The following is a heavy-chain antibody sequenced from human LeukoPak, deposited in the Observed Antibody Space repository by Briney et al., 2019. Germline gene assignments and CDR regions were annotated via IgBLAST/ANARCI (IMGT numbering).Heavy chain of an antibody. CDR1: GGSISSGDYY. V-gene: IGHV4-30-4*08. Sequence: SQTLSLTCTVSGGSISSGDYYWSWIRQPPGKGLEWIGYIYYSGSTYYNPSLKSRVTISVDTSKNQFSLKLSSVTVADTAVYYCASGYYYDSSGYQYYFDYWGQGTLVTVSS. CDR2: IYYSGST. CDR3: ASGYYYDSSGYQYYFDY. J-gene: IGHJ4*02. D-gene: IGHD3-22*01.